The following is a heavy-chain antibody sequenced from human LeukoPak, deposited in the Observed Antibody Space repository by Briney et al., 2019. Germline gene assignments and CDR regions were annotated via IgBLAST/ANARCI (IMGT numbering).Heavy chain of an antibody. J-gene: IGHJ4*02. CDR2: IYSGGST. D-gene: IGHD3-22*01. V-gene: IGHV3-53*01. CDR3: ARRAGDYSHPYDY. Sequence: GRSLRLSCAASRFTVSSNCMSWVRQAPGKGLEWVSLIYSGGSTYYADSVKGRFTIPRDNSKNTLYLQMNSLRAEDTAVYYCARRAGDYSHPYDYWGQGTLVTVSS. CDR1: RFTVSSNC.